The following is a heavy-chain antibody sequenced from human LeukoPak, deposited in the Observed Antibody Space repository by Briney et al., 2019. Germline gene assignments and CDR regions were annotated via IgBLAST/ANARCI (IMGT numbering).Heavy chain of an antibody. CDR1: GFTFSSYA. CDR2: ISGSGGST. V-gene: IGHV3-23*01. CDR3: AKDFKGVNIAVADY. D-gene: IGHD6-19*01. Sequence: GGSLRLSCAASGFTFSSYAMSWVRQVPGKGLEWVSAISGSGGSTYYADSVKGRFTISRDNSKNTLYLQMNSLRAEDTAVYYCAKDFKGVNIAVADYWGQGTLVTVSS. J-gene: IGHJ4*02.